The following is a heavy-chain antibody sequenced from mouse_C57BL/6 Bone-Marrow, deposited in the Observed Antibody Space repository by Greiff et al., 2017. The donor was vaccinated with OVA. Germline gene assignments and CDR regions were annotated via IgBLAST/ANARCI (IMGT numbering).Heavy chain of an antibody. CDR2: IRLKSDNYAT. CDR3: TGITTVVADWYFDV. V-gene: IGHV6-3*01. Sequence: EVQGVESGGGLVQPGGSMKLSCVASGFTFSNYWMNWVRQSPEKGLEWVAQIRLKSDNYATHYAESVKGRFTISRDDSKSSVYLQMNNLRAEDTGIYYCTGITTVVADWYFDVWGTGTTVTVSS. D-gene: IGHD1-1*01. J-gene: IGHJ1*03. CDR1: GFTFSNYW.